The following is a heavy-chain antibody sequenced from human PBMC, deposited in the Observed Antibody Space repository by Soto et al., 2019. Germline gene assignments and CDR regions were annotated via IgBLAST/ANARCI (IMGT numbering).Heavy chain of an antibody. V-gene: IGHV3-30*14. CDR3: SRAGLGNYCGGDSCYSLDY. Sequence: TGGSLRLSSIVDGGNFMTYTMHWVRQAPGKGLESVAAISYRGDTSYYADSVEGRFTVSRDNSKNTVYLQMTGLRPEDTALYYCSRAGLGNYCGGDSCYSLDYWGPGTLVTVSS. D-gene: IGHD2-15*01. CDR2: ISYRGDTS. J-gene: IGHJ4*02. CDR1: GGNFMTYT.